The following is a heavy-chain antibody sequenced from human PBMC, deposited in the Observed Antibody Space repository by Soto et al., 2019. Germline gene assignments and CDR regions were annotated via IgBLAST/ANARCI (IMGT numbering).Heavy chain of an antibody. D-gene: IGHD3-16*01. CDR1: GFNFSDYY. V-gene: IGHV3-11*01. CDR3: ATGLKDASNRPSFDS. CDR2: ILSLESHK. Sequence: GGPLRLSCSGSGFNFSDYYMNWIRQTPVRGLEWVSSILSLESHKYYAASVMSRFSISRDNAQKSLFLQMNNLRAEDTGIYFCATGLKDASNRPSFDSWGPGTPVTVS. J-gene: IGHJ4*02.